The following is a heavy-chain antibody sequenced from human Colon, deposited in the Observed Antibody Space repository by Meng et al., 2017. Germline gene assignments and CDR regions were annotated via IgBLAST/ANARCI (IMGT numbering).Heavy chain of an antibody. V-gene: IGHV4-61*01. CDR3: AKTSSNWFTSYNGMDV. CDR1: GGSVSSASQY. D-gene: IGHD6-13*01. CDR2: VYHSGDT. J-gene: IGHJ6*02. Sequence: SETLSLTCTVPGGSVSSASQYWCWIRQSPGKGLEWTGHVYHSGDTNYNPSLKSRVTLSVDTSKNQFSLKLTSVTAADTAVYYCAKTSSNWFTSYNGMDVWGQGTTVTVSS.